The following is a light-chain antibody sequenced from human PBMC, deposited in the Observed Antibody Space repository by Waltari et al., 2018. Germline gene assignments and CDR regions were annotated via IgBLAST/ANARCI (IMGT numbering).Light chain of an antibody. CDR1: AGPKQY. Sequence: SNERTTPPSVSVFPGQTAGRTCWWSAGPKQYGFWYQQEPGQAPVLVIYKESERLSGLPERLSGSISGTTVKLTISGVQAADEADYYCQSADSSGTYGVFGGGTKLTVL. V-gene: IGLV3-25*03. CDR2: KES. CDR3: QSADSSGTYGV. J-gene: IGLJ2*01.